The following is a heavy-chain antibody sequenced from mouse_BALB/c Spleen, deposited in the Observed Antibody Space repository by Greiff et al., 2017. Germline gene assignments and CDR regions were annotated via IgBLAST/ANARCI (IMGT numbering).Heavy chain of an antibody. CDR2: IDPENGDT. CDR1: GFNIKDYY. V-gene: IGHV14-4*02. Sequence: VQLKQSGAELVRSGASVKLSCTASGFNIKDYYMHWVKQRPEQGLEWIGWIDPENGDTEYAPKFQGKATMTADTSSNTAYLQLSSLTSEDTAVYYCNADTTATGAMDYWGQGTSVTVSS. D-gene: IGHD1-2*01. CDR3: NADTTATGAMDY. J-gene: IGHJ4*01.